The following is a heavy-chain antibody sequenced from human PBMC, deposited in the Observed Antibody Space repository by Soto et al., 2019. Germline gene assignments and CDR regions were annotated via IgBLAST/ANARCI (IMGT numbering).Heavy chain of an antibody. Sequence: TFSSYWMHWVRQAPGKGLVWVSRINSDGSSTSYADSVKGRFTISRDNAKNTLYLQMNSLRAEDTAVYYCARDKISGQFDPWGQGTRVTVSS. CDR1: TFSSYW. V-gene: IGHV3-74*01. J-gene: IGHJ5*02. CDR3: ARDKISGQFDP. CDR2: INSDGSST.